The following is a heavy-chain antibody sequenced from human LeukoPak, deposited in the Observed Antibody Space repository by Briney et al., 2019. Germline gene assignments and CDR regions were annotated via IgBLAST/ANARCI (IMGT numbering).Heavy chain of an antibody. D-gene: IGHD3-16*01. J-gene: IGHJ4*02. CDR3: ARGAFDY. Sequence: SETLSLTCAVSGGSISSGGYSWSWIRQPPGKGLEWIGYIYHSGSTYYNPSLKSRVTISVDRSKNQFSLKLSSVTAADTAVYYCARGAFDYWGQGTLVTVS. CDR2: IYHSGST. CDR1: GGSISSGGYS. V-gene: IGHV4-30-2*01.